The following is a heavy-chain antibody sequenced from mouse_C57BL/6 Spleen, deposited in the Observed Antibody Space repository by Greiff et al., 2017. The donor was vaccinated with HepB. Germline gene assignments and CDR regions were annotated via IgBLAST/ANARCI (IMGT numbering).Heavy chain of an antibody. V-gene: IGHV1-50*01. CDR3: ARSGGNYFDY. CDR2: IDPSDSYT. CDR1: GYTFTSYW. D-gene: IGHD2-14*01. Sequence: QVQLQQPGAELVKPGASVKLSCKASGYTFTSYWMQWVKQRPGQGLEWIGEIDPSDSYTNYNQKFKGKATLTVDTSSSTAYMQLSSLTSEDSAVYHCARSGGNYFDYWGQGTTLTVSS. J-gene: IGHJ2*01.